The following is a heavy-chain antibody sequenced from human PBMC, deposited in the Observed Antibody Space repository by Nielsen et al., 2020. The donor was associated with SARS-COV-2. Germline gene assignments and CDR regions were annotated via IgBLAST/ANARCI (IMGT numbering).Heavy chain of an antibody. V-gene: IGHV4-61*02. J-gene: IGHJ4*02. CDR3: ARSAWSRASFDY. CDR1: GGSISSGSYY. D-gene: IGHD2-8*02. CDR2: IYTSGST. Sequence: SETLSLTCTVSGGSISSGSYYWSWIRQPAGKGLEWIGRIYTSGSTNYNPSLKSRVTISVDTSKNQFSLKLSSVTAADTAVYYCARSAWSRASFDYWGQGTLVTVSS.